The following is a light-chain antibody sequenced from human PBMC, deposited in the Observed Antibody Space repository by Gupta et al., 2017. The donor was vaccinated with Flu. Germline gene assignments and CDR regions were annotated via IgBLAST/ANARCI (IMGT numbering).Light chain of an antibody. CDR1: NLGSKS. Sequence: QPPSVSVAPGQTARITCGGNNLGSKSVHWYQQKPGQAPVLVVYDDSDRPSAIPERFSASNSGKTATLTISRVEAGDEADYYCQVWDTSSDPHWVFGGGTKLTVL. CDR2: DDS. V-gene: IGLV3-21*02. J-gene: IGLJ3*02. CDR3: QVWDTSSDPHWV.